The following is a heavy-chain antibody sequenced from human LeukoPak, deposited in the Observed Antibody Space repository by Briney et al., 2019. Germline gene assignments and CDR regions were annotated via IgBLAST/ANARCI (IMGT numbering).Heavy chain of an antibody. D-gene: IGHD3-22*01. J-gene: IGHJ3*02. V-gene: IGHV4-31*03. CDR2: IYYSGST. CDR3: ARDFKPYDSSGYGDAFDI. CDR1: GGSISSGGYY. Sequence: PQTLSLTCTVSGGSISSGGYYWSWIRQHPGKGLEWIGYIYYSGSTYYNPSLKSRVTVSVDTSKNQFSLKLSSVTAADTAVYYCARDFKPYDSSGYGDAFDIWGQGTMVTVSS.